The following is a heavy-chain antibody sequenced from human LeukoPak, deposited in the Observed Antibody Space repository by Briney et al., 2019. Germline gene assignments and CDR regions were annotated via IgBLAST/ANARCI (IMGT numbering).Heavy chain of an antibody. CDR3: ARARDNVLLWFEELLYAFDI. D-gene: IGHD3-10*01. J-gene: IGHJ3*02. CDR1: GYTFTSYD. Sequence: ASVKVSCKASGYTFTSYDINWVRQATGQGLEWMGWMNPNSGNTGYAQKFQGRVTMTRNTSISTAYMELSSLRSEDTAVYYCARARDNVLLWFEELLYAFDIWGQGTMVTVSS. CDR2: MNPNSGNT. V-gene: IGHV1-8*01.